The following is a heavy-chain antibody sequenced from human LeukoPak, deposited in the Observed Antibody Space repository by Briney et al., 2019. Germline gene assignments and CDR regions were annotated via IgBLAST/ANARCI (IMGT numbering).Heavy chain of an antibody. CDR3: ARDAPGLGYYYGLDV. D-gene: IGHD3-10*01. V-gene: IGHV1-18*04. CDR2: INTYNGNT. CDR1: GYTFTGDN. Sequence: ASVKVSCKASGYTFTGDNMHWVRQAPGQGLEWMGWINTYNGNTHYAQKLQGRVTMTTDTATSTAYMELRSLRSDDTAAYYCARDAPGLGYYYGLDVWGQGTTVTVSS. J-gene: IGHJ6*02.